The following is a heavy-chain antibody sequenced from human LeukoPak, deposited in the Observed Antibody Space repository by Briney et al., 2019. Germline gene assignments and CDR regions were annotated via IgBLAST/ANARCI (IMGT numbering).Heavy chain of an antibody. CDR1: GFTFSDYY. CDR3: AGGPEYYYDSSGYYLEDY. CDR2: ISSSGSTI. V-gene: IGHV3-11*01. J-gene: IGHJ4*02. Sequence: PGGSLRLSCAASGFTFSDYYMSWIRQAPGKGLEWVSYISSSGSTIYYADSVKGRFTISRDNAKNSLYLQMNSLRAEDTAVYYCAGGPEYYYDSSGYYLEDYWGQGTQVTVSS. D-gene: IGHD3-22*01.